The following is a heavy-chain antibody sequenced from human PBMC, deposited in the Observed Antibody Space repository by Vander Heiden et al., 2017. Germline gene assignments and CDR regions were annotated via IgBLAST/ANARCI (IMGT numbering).Heavy chain of an antibody. D-gene: IGHD1-26*01. CDR2: IIPILGTA. Sequence: QVQLVQSGAGVKKPGSSVPVSCKASGGAFSSYALSRVRQAPGQGCEWMGGIIPILGTANYAQKFQGRVTITADESTSTAYMELSSLRSEDTAVYYCARGIVGATLHYYGMDVWGQGTTVTVSS. V-gene: IGHV1-69*01. CDR1: GGAFSSYA. J-gene: IGHJ6*02. CDR3: ARGIVGATLHYYGMDV.